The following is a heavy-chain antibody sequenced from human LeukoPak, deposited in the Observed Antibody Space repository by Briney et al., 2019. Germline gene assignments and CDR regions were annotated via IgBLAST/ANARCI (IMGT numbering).Heavy chain of an antibody. CDR1: GGTFSSYA. CDR3: ARVGGSSYYYYYYMDV. V-gene: IGHV1-18*01. J-gene: IGHJ6*03. CDR2: ISAYNGNT. Sequence: ASVKVSCKTSGGTFSSYAISWVRQAPGQGLEWMGWISAYNGNTNYAQKLQGRVTMTTDTSTSTAYMELRSLRSDDTAVYYCARVGGSSYYYYYYMDVWGKGTTVTVSS. D-gene: IGHD6-6*01.